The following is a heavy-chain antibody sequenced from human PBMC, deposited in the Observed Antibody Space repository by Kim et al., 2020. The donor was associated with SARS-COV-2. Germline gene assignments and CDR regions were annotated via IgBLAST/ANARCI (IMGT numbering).Heavy chain of an antibody. V-gene: IGHV1-8*01. D-gene: IGHD6-13*01. CDR3: ARGFGSSWYAY. CDR2: T. Sequence: TGEAQKFQGRVTMTRNISISTAYMELSSLRSEDTAVYYCARGFGSSWYAYWGQGTLVTVSS. J-gene: IGHJ4*02.